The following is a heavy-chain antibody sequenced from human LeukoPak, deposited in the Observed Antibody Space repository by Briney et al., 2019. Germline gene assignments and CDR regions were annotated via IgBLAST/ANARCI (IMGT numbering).Heavy chain of an antibody. CDR2: IYPGGSDT. J-gene: IGHJ6*03. CDR3: ARREVVVVPAAIREGYYYYYYMDV. Sequence: GESLKISCKGSGYSFTSYWIGWVRQMPGKGLEWMGIIYPGGSDTRYSPSFQGQVTISADKSISTAYLQWSSLKASDTAMYYCARREVVVVPAAIREGYYYYYYMDVWGKGTTVTVSS. CDR1: GYSFTSYW. D-gene: IGHD2-2*02. V-gene: IGHV5-51*01.